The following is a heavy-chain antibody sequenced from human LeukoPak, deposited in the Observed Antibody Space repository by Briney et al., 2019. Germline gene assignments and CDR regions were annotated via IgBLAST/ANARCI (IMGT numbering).Heavy chain of an antibody. J-gene: IGHJ4*02. V-gene: IGHV4-39*07. Sequence: SETLSLTCTVSGGSISSSSYYWGWIRQPPGKGLEWVGSIYYSGSTYYNPSLKSRVTISVDTSKNQFSLKLSSVTAADTAVYYCELRFLEWLPDYFDYWGQGTLVTVSS. CDR3: ELRFLEWLPDYFDY. CDR1: GGSISSSSYY. D-gene: IGHD3-3*01. CDR2: IYYSGST.